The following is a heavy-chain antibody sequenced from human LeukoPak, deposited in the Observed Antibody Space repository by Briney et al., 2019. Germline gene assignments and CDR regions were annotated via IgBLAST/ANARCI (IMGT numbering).Heavy chain of an antibody. CDR3: AXXXXXVRGVITNTPLXXNYXXMDL. Sequence: SETLSLTCTVSGGSISSYYWSWIRRPAGKGLEWIGRIYTSGSTNYNPSLKSRVTMSVDTSKNQVSLRLRSVTAADTAVYYCAXXXXXVRGVITNTPLXXNYXXMDLXGEGTTVTVSS. CDR1: GGSISSYY. V-gene: IGHV4-4*07. D-gene: IGHD3-10*01. CDR2: IYTSGST. J-gene: IGHJ6*03.